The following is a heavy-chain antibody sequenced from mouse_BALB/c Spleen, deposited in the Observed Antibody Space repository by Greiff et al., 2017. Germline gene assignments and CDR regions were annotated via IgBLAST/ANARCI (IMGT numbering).Heavy chain of an antibody. Sequence: EVQLVESGGGLVKPGGSLKLSCAASGFTFSSYTMSWVRQTPEKRLEWVATISSGGSYTYYPDSVKGRFTISRDNDKNTLYLQMSSLKSEDTAMYYCARLDYWGQGTSVTVSS. V-gene: IGHV5-6-4*01. CDR2: ISSGGSYT. J-gene: IGHJ4*01. CDR1: GFTFSSYT. CDR3: ARLDY.